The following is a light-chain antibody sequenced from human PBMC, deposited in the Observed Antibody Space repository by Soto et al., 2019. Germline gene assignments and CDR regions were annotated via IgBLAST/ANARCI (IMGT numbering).Light chain of an antibody. Sequence: EIVLTQSPGTLSLSPGEGATLSCRASQTISNTYLAWYQQKPGQAPRLLIYGASSRATGIPDRFSGSGSGTDITLTISGLETEDFAVYYCQAYCRTVFTFGPGTKVYIK. J-gene: IGKJ3*01. V-gene: IGKV3-20*01. CDR3: QAYCRTVFT. CDR1: QTISNTY. CDR2: GAS.